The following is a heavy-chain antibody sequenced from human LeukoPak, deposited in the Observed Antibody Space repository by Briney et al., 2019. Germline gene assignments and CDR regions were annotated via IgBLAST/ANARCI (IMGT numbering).Heavy chain of an antibody. CDR2: IIPILGIA. CDR1: GGTFSSYA. D-gene: IGHD3-10*01. J-gene: IGHJ4*02. V-gene: IGHV1-69*04. Sequence: SVKVSCKASGGTFSSYAISWVRQAPGQGLEWMGRIIPILGIANYAQEFQGRVTITADKSTSTAYMELSSLRSEDTAVYYCARVSETNYGSGSWGQGTLVTVSS. CDR3: ARVSETNYGSGS.